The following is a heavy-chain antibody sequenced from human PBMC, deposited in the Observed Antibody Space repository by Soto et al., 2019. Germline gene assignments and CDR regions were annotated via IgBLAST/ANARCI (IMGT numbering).Heavy chain of an antibody. Sequence: GESLKISCKGSGYSFTSYWINWVRQMPGKGLESMGRIDPSVTYTKYTPAFQGQVTISADKYISTAFLQWSRVKASDTAMYYCARNKSWHYYYGMDVWCQGTTVTVSS. CDR3: ARNKSWHYYYGMDV. CDR2: IDPSVTYT. V-gene: IGHV5-10-1*04. CDR1: GYSFTSYW. D-gene: IGHD6-13*01. J-gene: IGHJ6*02.